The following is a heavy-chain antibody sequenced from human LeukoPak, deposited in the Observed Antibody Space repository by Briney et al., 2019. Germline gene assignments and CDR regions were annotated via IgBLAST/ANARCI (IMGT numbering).Heavy chain of an antibody. D-gene: IGHD3-22*01. CDR2: IYTSRST. Sequence: PSETLSLTCTVSGGSISSYYWSWIRQPAGKGLEWIGRIYTSRSTNYNPSLKSRVTMSVDTSKNQFSLKVSSVTAADTAVYYCAREYRHYYDSSGYYISRIFDYWGQGALVTAS. CDR1: GGSISSYY. CDR3: AREYRHYYDSSGYYISRIFDY. V-gene: IGHV4-4*07. J-gene: IGHJ4*02.